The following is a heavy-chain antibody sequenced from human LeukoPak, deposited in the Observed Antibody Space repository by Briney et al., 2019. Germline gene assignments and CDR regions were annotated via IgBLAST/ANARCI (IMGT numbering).Heavy chain of an antibody. V-gene: IGHV3-23*01. CDR2: ISGSGGST. J-gene: IGHJ5*02. CDR1: GFTFSSYA. D-gene: IGHD3-3*01. Sequence: GGSLRLSCAASGFTFSSYAMSWVCQAPGEGLEWVSAISGSGGSTYYADSVKGRFTISRDNSKNTLYLQMNSLRAEDTAVYYCAKDLERITIFGVVSNWFDPWGQGTLVTVSS. CDR3: AKDLERITIFGVVSNWFDP.